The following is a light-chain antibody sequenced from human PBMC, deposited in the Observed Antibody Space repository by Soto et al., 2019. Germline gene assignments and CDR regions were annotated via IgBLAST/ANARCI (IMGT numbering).Light chain of an antibody. CDR2: AAS. CDR3: QQYYSYPRT. Sequence: DIQMTQSPSTLSGSVGDRVTITCRASQTISSWLAWYQQKPGKAPKPLIYAASTLQSGVPSRFSGSGSGTDFTLTISCLQSEDFATYYCQQYYSYPRTFGPGTKVDIK. J-gene: IGKJ3*01. CDR1: QTISSW. V-gene: IGKV1-5*01.